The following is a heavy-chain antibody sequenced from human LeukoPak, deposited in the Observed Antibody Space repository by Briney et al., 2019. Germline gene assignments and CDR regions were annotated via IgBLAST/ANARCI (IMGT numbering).Heavy chain of an antibody. CDR3: ARDNVYGSGTEY. CDR1: GFTFINYG. D-gene: IGHD3-10*01. CDR2: IWYDESNK. Sequence: GRSLRLSCAASGFTFINYGMHWVRQAPGKGLEWVAVIWYDESNKYYADSVKGRFTISRDTANNTLYLQMNSLRAEDTAVYYCARDNVYGSGTEYWGQGTLVTVSS. J-gene: IGHJ4*02. V-gene: IGHV3-33*01.